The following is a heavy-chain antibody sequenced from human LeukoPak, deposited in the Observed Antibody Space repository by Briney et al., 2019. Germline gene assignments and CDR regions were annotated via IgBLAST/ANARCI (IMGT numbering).Heavy chain of an antibody. D-gene: IGHD3-3*01. CDR1: GFTFSSYA. J-gene: IGHJ4*02. CDR2: ISGSGGST. CDR3: AKGGFLEWLLLFDY. Sequence: PGGSLRLSCAASGFTFSSYAMSRVRQAPGKGLEWVSAISGSGGSTYYADSVKGRFTISRDNSKNTLYLQMNSLRAEDTAVYYCAKGGFLEWLLLFDYWGQGTLVTVSS. V-gene: IGHV3-23*01.